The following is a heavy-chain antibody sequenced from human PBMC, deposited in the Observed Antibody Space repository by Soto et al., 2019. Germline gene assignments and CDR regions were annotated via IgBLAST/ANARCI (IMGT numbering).Heavy chain of an antibody. CDR3: AKDGGGYNYGYVMLDKYYYGMDV. D-gene: IGHD5-18*01. CDR2: ISDDGGNK. V-gene: IGHV3-23*01. CDR1: GFTFSSYA. Sequence: GGSLRLSCAASGFTFSSYAMSWVRQAPGKGLEWVSAISDDGGNKYYADSVRGRFTISRDNSKNTLFLQMNSLRAEDTAVYYCAKDGGGYNYGYVMLDKYYYGMDVWGQGTTVTVSS. J-gene: IGHJ6*02.